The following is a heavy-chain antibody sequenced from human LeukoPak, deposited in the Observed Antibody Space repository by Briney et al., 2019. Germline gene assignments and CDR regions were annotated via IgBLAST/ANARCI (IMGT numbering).Heavy chain of an antibody. J-gene: IGHJ5*02. CDR1: GGSISSGGYY. Sequence: PSETLSFTCTVSGGSISSGGYYWSWIRQHPGKGLEWIGYIYYSGSTHYNPSLKSRVTISVDTSKNQFSLKLSSVTAADTAVYYCARDMTDWWFDPWGQGTLVTVSS. V-gene: IGHV4-31*03. CDR2: IYYSGST. CDR3: ARDMTDWWFDP. D-gene: IGHD3-9*01.